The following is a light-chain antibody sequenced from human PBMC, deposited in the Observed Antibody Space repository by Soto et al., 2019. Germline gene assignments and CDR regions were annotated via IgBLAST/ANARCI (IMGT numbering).Light chain of an antibody. J-gene: IGKJ2*01. CDR2: GAS. Sequence: EIVLTQSQGTLSLSPGERATLSCRTSQSLTSGYLAWYQQKPGQALRLLIYGASNRATGIPDRFSGGGSGTXFTLTISSLEPEDFAVYFCQQYGTAPFTFGQGTKVEIK. CDR3: QQYGTAPFT. V-gene: IGKV3-20*01. CDR1: QSLTSGY.